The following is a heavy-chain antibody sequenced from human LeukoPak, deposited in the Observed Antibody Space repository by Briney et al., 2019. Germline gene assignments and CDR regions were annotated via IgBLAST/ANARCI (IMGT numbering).Heavy chain of an antibody. Sequence: GGSLRLSCAASGFTVSSNYMSWVRQAPGKGLDWVSVIYSGGSTYYADSVKGRFTISRDNSKNTLYLQMNGLGAEDTAVYYCAKVAFRSSSYISGIEYWGQGTLVTVSS. D-gene: IGHD6-6*01. CDR3: AKVAFRSSSYISGIEY. CDR1: GFTVSSNY. V-gene: IGHV3-53*01. J-gene: IGHJ4*02. CDR2: IYSGGST.